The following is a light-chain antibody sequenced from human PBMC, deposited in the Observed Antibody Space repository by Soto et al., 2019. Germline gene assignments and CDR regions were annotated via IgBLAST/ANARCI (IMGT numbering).Light chain of an antibody. V-gene: IGKV3-15*01. Sequence: EIVMTHSPATLSVSPGERATLSCMASQSVSSNLAWYQQKPGQAPRLLIYGASTRATRIPARFSGSGSGTEFTLTISSLQSEDFAVYYCQQYNNWPLTFGGGTKVEIK. CDR1: QSVSSN. CDR3: QQYNNWPLT. CDR2: GAS. J-gene: IGKJ4*01.